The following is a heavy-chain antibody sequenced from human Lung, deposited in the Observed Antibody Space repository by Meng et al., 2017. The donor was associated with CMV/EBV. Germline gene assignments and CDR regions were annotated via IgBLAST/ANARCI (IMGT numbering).Heavy chain of an antibody. J-gene: IGHJ5*02. Sequence: SETLSLXCAVYGGTFSGYYWTWIRQPPGKGLEWIGEVNHRGSTNYNPSLKSRVTISADTSKNQYSLRLSSVPAADTAVYYCARDPISGEVCRGFDPWGQGXLVTVSS. CDR3: ARDPISGEVCRGFDP. D-gene: IGHD3-3*01. CDR1: GGTFSGYY. V-gene: IGHV4-34*01. CDR2: VNHRGST.